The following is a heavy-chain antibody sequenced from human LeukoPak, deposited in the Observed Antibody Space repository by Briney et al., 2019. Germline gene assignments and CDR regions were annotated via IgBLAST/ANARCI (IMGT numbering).Heavy chain of an antibody. CDR1: GLTFSSYA. CDR3: AKLDCSSTSCYRDAFDI. Sequence: PGGSLRLSCAASGLTFSSYAMSWVRQPPGKGLEWVSAISGSGGSTYYADSVKGRFTISRDNSKNTLYLQMNSLRAEDTAVYYCAKLDCSSTSCYRDAFDIWGQGTMVTVSS. D-gene: IGHD2-2*01. V-gene: IGHV3-23*01. J-gene: IGHJ3*02. CDR2: ISGSGGST.